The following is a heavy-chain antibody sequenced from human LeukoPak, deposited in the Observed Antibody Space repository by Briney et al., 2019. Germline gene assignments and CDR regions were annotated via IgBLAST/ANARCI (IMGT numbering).Heavy chain of an antibody. CDR3: ARHYYYASGSPFDY. J-gene: IGHJ4*02. CDR2: INPNSGGT. Sequence: ASVKVSCKTSGFTFSAYYMHWVRQAPGQGLEWMGWINPNSGGTNYAQKFQGRVTMTRDTSISTAYMELSRLRSDDTAVYYCARHYYYASGSPFDYWGQGTLVTVSS. V-gene: IGHV1-2*02. D-gene: IGHD3-10*01. CDR1: GFTFSAYY.